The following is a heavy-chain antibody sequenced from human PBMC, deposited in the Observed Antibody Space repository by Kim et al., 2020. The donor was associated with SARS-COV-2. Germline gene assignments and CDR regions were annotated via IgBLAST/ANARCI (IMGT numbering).Heavy chain of an antibody. Sequence: SETLSLTCTVSGGSISSSSYYWGWIRQPPGKGLEWIGSIYYSGSTYYNPSLKSRVTISVDTSKNQFSLKLSSVTAADTAVYYCASIYGDYGLRDYWGQGTLVTVSS. J-gene: IGHJ4*02. D-gene: IGHD4-17*01. CDR2: IYYSGST. CDR3: ASIYGDYGLRDY. CDR1: GGSISSSSYY. V-gene: IGHV4-39*01.